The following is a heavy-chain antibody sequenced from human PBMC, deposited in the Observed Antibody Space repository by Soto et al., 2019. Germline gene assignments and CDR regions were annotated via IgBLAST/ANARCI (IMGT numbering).Heavy chain of an antibody. D-gene: IGHD3-3*01. J-gene: IGHJ4*02. CDR2: IYPGDSDT. CDR3: ATHSGLDFWRGYQNY. Sequence: WVVGVCLKHGKGLEWMGIIYPGDSDTRYSPSFQGQVTISADKSISTAYLQWSSLKASDTAMYYCATHSGLDFWRGYQNYWGQGTLVTVSS. V-gene: IGHV5-51*01. CDR1: W.